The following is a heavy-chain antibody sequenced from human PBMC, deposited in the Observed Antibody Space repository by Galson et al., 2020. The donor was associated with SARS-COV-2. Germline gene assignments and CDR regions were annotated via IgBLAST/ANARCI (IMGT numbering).Heavy chain of an antibody. CDR2: FDPEDGET. V-gene: IGHV1-24*01. Sequence: ASVKVSCKVSGYTLTELSMHWVRQAPGKGLEWMGGFDPEDGETIYAQKFQGRVTMTEDTSTDTAYMELSSLRSEDTAGYYCATVYSLWFGELPYYWGQGTLVTVSS. CDR1: GYTLTELS. J-gene: IGHJ4*02. D-gene: IGHD3-10*01. CDR3: ATVYSLWFGELPYY.